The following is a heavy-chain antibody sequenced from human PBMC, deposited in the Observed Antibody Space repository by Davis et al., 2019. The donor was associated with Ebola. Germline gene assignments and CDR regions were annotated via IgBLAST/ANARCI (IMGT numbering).Heavy chain of an antibody. V-gene: IGHV3-21*01. CDR1: GFTFGSYS. CDR3: AREAAPAYFDY. CDR2: ISSSSTYI. Sequence: PGGSLRLSCAASGFTFGSYSMNWVRQAPGKGLEWVSSISSSSTYIYYADSVKGRFTISRDNAKNSLYLQMNSLRAEDTAVYYCAREAAPAYFDYWGQGTLVTVSS. J-gene: IGHJ4*02.